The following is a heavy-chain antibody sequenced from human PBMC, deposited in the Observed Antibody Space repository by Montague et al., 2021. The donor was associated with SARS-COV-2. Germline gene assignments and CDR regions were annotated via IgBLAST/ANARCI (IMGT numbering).Heavy chain of an antibody. CDR3: TREGYQVLWSDCYYYGMDV. D-gene: IGHD2-2*01. CDR1: GGSFSGYY. J-gene: IGHJ6*02. CDR2: INHSGSI. V-gene: IGHV4-34*01. Sequence: SETLSLTCAVYGGSFSGYYWSWIRQPPGKGLEWIGEINHSGSINYNPSLKSRVTISVDTSKNQFSLKLSSVTAADTAVYYCTREGYQVLWSDCYYYGMDVWGQGTTVTVSS.